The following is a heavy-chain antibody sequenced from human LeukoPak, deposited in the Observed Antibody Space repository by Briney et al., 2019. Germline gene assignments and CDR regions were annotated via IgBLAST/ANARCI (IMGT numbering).Heavy chain of an antibody. J-gene: IGHJ4*02. D-gene: IGHD1-26*01. CDR2: IYYSGST. CDR1: GGSISSGDYY. CDR3: ARGRYYYYFDY. Sequence: PSETLSLTCTVSGGSISSGDYYWSWIRQHPGKGLEWIGYIYYSGSTNSNPSLKSRVTISVDTSKNQFSLKLSSVTAADTAVYYCARGRYYYYFDYWGQGTLLTVSS. V-gene: IGHV4-61*08.